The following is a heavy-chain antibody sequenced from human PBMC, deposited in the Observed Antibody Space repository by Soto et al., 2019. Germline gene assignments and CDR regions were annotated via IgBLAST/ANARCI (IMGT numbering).Heavy chain of an antibody. D-gene: IGHD2-8*01. CDR1: GGTFSSYA. V-gene: IGHV1-69*06. J-gene: IGHJ6*02. CDR2: IIPIFGTA. CDR3: AREPIVLMVYAEDPGFTAGTYGMDV. Sequence: GASVKVSCKASGGTFSSYAISWVRQAPGQGLEWMGGIIPIFGTANYAQKFQGRVTITADKSTSTAYMELSSLRSEDTAVYYCAREPIVLMVYAEDPGFTAGTYGMDVWGQGTTVTVSS.